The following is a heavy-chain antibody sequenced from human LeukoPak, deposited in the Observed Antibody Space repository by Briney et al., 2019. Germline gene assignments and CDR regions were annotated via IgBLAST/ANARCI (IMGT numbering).Heavy chain of an antibody. Sequence: GESLKISCKGSGYRFTSYWISWVRQMPGKGLEWMGRIDPSDSYTNYSPSFQGHLTISADKSISTAYLQWSSLKASDTAMYYCAWVQWELLDYFDYWGQGTLVTVSS. J-gene: IGHJ4*02. CDR1: GYRFTSYW. CDR3: AWVQWELLDYFDY. D-gene: IGHD1-26*01. CDR2: IDPSDSYT. V-gene: IGHV5-10-1*01.